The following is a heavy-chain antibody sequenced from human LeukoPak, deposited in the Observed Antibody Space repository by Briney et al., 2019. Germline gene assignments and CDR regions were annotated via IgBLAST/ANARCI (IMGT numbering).Heavy chain of an antibody. CDR1: GFTFSSYG. J-gene: IGHJ4*02. V-gene: IGHV3-33*01. D-gene: IGHD6-19*01. CDR3: AREVLSGYSSGWYRGFDY. CDR2: IWYDGSNK. Sequence: GRSLTPSCVASGFTFSSYGMHWVSQAPGRGLEWVAVIWYDGSNKYYADSVKGRFTISRDNSKNTLYLQMNSLRAEDTAVYYCAREVLSGYSSGWYRGFDYWGQGTLVTVSS.